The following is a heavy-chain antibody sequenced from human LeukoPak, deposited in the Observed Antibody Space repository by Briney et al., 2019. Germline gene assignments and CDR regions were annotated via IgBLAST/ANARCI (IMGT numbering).Heavy chain of an antibody. Sequence: GGSLTLSCTASGFTFISYAMSWVRQAPGKGLEWVSAISGSGGSTYYADSVKGRFTLSRDNSKTTLYLQMNSWRAEDTAVYYCAKDAVEHQLVDAFDIWGQETTVTVSS. CDR1: GFTFISYA. D-gene: IGHD6-13*01. CDR2: ISGSGGST. CDR3: AKDAVEHQLVDAFDI. J-gene: IGHJ3*02. V-gene: IGHV3-23*01.